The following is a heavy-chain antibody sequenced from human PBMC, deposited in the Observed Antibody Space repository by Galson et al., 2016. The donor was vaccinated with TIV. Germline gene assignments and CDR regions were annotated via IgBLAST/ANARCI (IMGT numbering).Heavy chain of an antibody. CDR1: GVTFRYFA. V-gene: IGHV1-69*13. CDR3: ARGRGIYDSSGYFLLDH. D-gene: IGHD3-22*01. Sequence: SVKVSCKASGVTFRYFAFSWVRQAPGQGLEWMGGIVPMFGTTNYAQKFQGRVTISADESTTTAYLELSSLRSEDTAVYYCARGRGIYDSSGYFLLDHWGQGTLVTVSS. CDR2: IVPMFGTT. J-gene: IGHJ4*02.